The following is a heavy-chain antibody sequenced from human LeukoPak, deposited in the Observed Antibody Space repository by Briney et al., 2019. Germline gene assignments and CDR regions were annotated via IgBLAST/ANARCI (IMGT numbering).Heavy chain of an antibody. CDR1: GFTFNRYS. D-gene: IGHD2/OR15-2a*01. CDR3: TRDTFGANDY. Sequence: GGSLRLSCAASGFTFNRYSMQWARQAPGKGLVWVSRINPGGTATTYADSVKGRFTISRYNAENTLYLQMNSLRAEDTAVYYCTRDTFGANDYWGQGTLVTVSS. CDR2: INPGGTAT. J-gene: IGHJ4*02. V-gene: IGHV3-74*01.